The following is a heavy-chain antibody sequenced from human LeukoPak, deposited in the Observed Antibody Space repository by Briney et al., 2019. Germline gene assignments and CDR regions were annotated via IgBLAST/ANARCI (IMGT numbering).Heavy chain of an antibody. CDR1: GFTVSSNY. J-gene: IGHJ4*02. CDR2: IYRCGST. Sequence: GGSVTLSCAASGFTVSSNYMRWVRQAPGQGLEWVSVIYRCGSTYYADSVKGRFTISRDNSRNTLYLQMNSLRAEDTAVYYGARDWCYGDYAFDYWGQGTLVTVSS. CDR3: ARDWCYGDYAFDY. D-gene: IGHD4-17*01. V-gene: IGHV3-66*01.